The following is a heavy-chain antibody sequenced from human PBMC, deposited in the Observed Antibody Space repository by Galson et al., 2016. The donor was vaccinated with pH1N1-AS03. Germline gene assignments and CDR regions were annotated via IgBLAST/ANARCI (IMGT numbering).Heavy chain of an antibody. CDR3: ARGYDDSGPDDHRLFDS. D-gene: IGHD3-22*01. V-gene: IGHV3-74*01. CDR1: GISHSSSW. Sequence: SLRLSCAASGISHSSSWMHWVRQAPGRGLVWVSGINGVGSSIKYADAVKGRFTISRDNAKNMLYLQMNSLRTDDAAVYYCARGYDDSGPDDHRLFDSWGQGTQVTVSS. J-gene: IGHJ5*01. CDR2: INGVGSSI.